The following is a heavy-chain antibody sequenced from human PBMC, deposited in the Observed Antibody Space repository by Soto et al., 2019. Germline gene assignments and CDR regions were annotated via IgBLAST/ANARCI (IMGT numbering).Heavy chain of an antibody. CDR2: INTDASSA. V-gene: IGHV3-74*01. D-gene: IGHD6-19*01. CDR3: ARAQWTHTFDR. CDR1: GFSFSSYW. J-gene: IGHJ4*02. Sequence: GGSLRLSCAASGFSFSSYWMHWVRLTPGEGLVWVSRINTDASSASYADSVKGRFTISRDNAKDTLYLQMNSLRVEDTAVYYCARAQWTHTFDRWGQGTLVPVAS.